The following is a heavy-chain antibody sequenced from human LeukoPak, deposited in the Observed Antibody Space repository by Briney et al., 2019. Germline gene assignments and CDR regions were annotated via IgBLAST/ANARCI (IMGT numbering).Heavy chain of an antibody. CDR3: AHRNY. CDR2: IYWNDDK. V-gene: IGHV2-5*01. J-gene: IGHJ4*02. Sequence: RQPPGKALEWLALIYWNDDKRYSPSLKSRLTITKDTSKNQVVLTMTNMDPVDTATYYCAHRNYWGQGTLVTVSS.